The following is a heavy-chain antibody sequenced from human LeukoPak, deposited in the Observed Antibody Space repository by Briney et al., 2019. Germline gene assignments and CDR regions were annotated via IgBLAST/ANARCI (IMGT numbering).Heavy chain of an antibody. J-gene: IGHJ6*03. V-gene: IGHV1-46*01. D-gene: IGHD3-10*01. CDR2: INPSGGST. CDR3: LASGRYYYYMDV. CDR1: GYTFTSYY. Sequence: GASVKVSCKASGYTFTSYYMHWVRQAPGQGLEWMGGINPSGGSTTYAQNFQGRVTMTSDMSTSTAYMELSSLRSEDTAVYYCLASGRYYYYMDVWGKGTTVTVSS.